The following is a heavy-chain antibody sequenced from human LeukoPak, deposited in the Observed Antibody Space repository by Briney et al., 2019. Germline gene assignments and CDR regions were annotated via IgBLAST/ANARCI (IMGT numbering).Heavy chain of an antibody. D-gene: IGHD4-23*01. CDR2: ISYDGSNK. J-gene: IGHJ4*02. Sequence: GGSLRLSCAASGFTFSSYAMHWVRQAPGKGLEWVAVISYDGSNKYYADSVKGRFTISRDNSKNTLYLQMNSLRAEDTAVYYCARAEGYGGELDSWGQGTLVTVSS. CDR3: ARAEGYGGELDS. CDR1: GFTFSSYA. V-gene: IGHV3-30*04.